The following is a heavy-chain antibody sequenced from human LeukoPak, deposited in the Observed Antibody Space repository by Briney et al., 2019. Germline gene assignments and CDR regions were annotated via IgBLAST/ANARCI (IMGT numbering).Heavy chain of an antibody. Sequence: ETLSLTCTVSGGSISSCYWSWIRQPPGKGLEWIGYIYYSGSTNYNPSLKSRVTISVDTSKNQFSLKLSSVTAADTAVYYCARSKAYYYDSSGYSPFDYWGQGTLVTVSS. CDR3: ARSKAYYYDSSGYSPFDY. J-gene: IGHJ4*02. CDR2: IYYSGST. D-gene: IGHD3-22*01. CDR1: GGSISSCY. V-gene: IGHV4-59*01.